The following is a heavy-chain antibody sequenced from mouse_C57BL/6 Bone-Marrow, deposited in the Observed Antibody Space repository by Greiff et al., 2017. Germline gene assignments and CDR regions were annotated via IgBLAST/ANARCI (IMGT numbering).Heavy chain of an antibody. Sequence: QVQLKESGAELAKPGASVKLSCKASGYTFTSYWMHWVKQRPGQGLEWIGYINPSSGYTKYNQKFKDKATLTAEKSSSTAYMQLSSLTYEDSAVYYCARFRGYYVLGYFDVWGTGTTVTVSS. CDR2: INPSSGYT. CDR3: ARFRGYYVLGYFDV. D-gene: IGHD2-3*01. J-gene: IGHJ1*03. CDR1: GYTFTSYW. V-gene: IGHV1-7*01.